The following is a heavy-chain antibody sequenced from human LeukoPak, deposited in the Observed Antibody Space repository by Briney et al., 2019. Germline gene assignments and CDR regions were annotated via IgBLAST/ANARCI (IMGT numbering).Heavy chain of an antibody. D-gene: IGHD6-13*01. CDR3: ARLGPAAGTSFDY. CDR2: IYTSGST. V-gene: IGHV4-61*02. J-gene: IGHJ4*02. Sequence: PSETLSLTCTVSGGSISSGSYYWSWIRQPAGKGLEWIGRIYTSGSTNYNPSLKSRVTISVDTSKNQFSLKLSSVTAADTAVYYCARLGPAAGTSFDYWGQGTLVTVSS. CDR1: GGSISSGSYY.